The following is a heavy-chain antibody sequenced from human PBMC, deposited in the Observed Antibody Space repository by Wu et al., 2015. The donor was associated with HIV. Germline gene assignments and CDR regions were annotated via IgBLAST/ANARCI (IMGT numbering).Heavy chain of an antibody. CDR3: ARDRYYDSSGYYRTHDAFDI. CDR1: GYTFTGYY. D-gene: IGHD3-22*01. Sequence: QVQLVQSGAEVKKPGASVKVSCKASGYTFTGYYMHWVRQAPGQGLEWMGWINPNSGGTNYAQKFQGRVTMTRDTSISTAYMELSRLRSDDTAVYYCARDRYYDSSGYYRTHDAFDIWGQGTMVTVSS. J-gene: IGHJ3*02. V-gene: IGHV1-2*02. CDR2: INPNSGGT.